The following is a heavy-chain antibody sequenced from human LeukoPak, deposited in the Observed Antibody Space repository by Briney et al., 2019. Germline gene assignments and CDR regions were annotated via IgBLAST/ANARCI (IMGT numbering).Heavy chain of an antibody. V-gene: IGHV1-2*02. J-gene: IGHJ4*02. CDR1: GYTFSRYY. Sequence: GASVKVSCKASGYTFSRYYMHWVRQAPGQGLEWMGWINPNSGGTNYAQKFQGRVTMTRDTSISTAYMELSRLRSDDTAVYYCARDGLYCSGDSCYPYYFDCWGQGTLVTVSS. CDR2: INPNSGGT. D-gene: IGHD2-15*01. CDR3: ARDGLYCSGDSCYPYYFDC.